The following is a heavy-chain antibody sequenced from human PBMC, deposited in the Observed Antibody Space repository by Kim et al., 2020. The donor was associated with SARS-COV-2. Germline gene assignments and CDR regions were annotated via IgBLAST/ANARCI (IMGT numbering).Heavy chain of an antibody. CDR2: ITHTGTT. CDR3: VRGGRHFGDSRGWFGP. CDR1: SGSFRDNY. Sequence: SETLSLTCAVYSGSFRDNYWNWIRQAPGKGLEWIGEITHTGTTAYNKSLRSRVIISVDTSKNQFSLKLRSVTAADTAKYFCVRGGRHFGDSRGWFGP. D-gene: IGHD6-19*01. J-gene: IGHJ5*02. V-gene: IGHV4-34*01.